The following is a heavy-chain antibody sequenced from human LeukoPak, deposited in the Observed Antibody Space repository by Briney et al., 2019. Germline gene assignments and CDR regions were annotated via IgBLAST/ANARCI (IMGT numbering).Heavy chain of an antibody. V-gene: IGHV1-69*13. CDR1: GGTFSSYA. Sequence: SVKVSCKASGGTFSSYAISWVRPAPGQGLEWMGGIIPIFGTANYAQKFQGRVTITADESTSSAYMELSSLRSEDTAVYYCARDGHDSSGYYGGYCYWGQGTLVTVSS. CDR2: IIPIFGTA. D-gene: IGHD3-22*01. CDR3: ARDGHDSSGYYGGYCY. J-gene: IGHJ4*02.